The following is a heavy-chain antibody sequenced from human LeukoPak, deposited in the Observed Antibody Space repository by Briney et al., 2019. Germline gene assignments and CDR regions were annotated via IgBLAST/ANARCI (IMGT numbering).Heavy chain of an antibody. CDR3: ARSQGKQQLYYYYYYMDV. CDR1: GGSISSGGYY. V-gene: IGHV4-30-2*01. Sequence: PSETLSLTCTVSGGSISSGGYYWSWIRQPPGKCLEWIGYIYHSGSTYYNPSLKSRVTISVDRSKNQFSLKLSSVTAADTAVYYCARSQGKQQLYYYYYYMDVWGKGTTVTVSS. D-gene: IGHD6-13*01. J-gene: IGHJ6*03. CDR2: IYHSGST.